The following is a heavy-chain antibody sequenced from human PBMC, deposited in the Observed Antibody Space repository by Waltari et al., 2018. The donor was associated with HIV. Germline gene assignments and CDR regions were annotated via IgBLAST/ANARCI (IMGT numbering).Heavy chain of an antibody. CDR2: ISGGGGSS. V-gene: IGHV3-23*01. Sequence: EVQLLESGGGWVQPGGSLRLSCAASGLTFSAYAMSWVRQAPGKGLEWVSAISGGGGSSYYADSVKGRFTISRDNSKNTLNLQMNSLRAEDTAIYYCATLMEFDWLLMDVWGQGTTVTVSS. CDR1: GLTFSAYA. CDR3: ATLMEFDWLLMDV. J-gene: IGHJ6*02. D-gene: IGHD3-9*01.